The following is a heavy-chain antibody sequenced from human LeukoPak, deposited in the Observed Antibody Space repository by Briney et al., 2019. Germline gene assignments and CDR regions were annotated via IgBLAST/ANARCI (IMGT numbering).Heavy chain of an antibody. J-gene: IGHJ4*02. V-gene: IGHV3-74*01. CDR2: INSDGSTT. CDR1: GFTFSDHF. Sequence: PGGSLRLSCAASGFTFSDHFMDWVRQAPGKGLEWVGRINSDGSTTRYADSVKGRFTISRDNAKNTLYLQMNSLRAADTAVYYCVRQEGYYDSGSFHEYWGQGTLVTVSS. CDR3: VRQEGYYDSGSFHEY. D-gene: IGHD3-10*01.